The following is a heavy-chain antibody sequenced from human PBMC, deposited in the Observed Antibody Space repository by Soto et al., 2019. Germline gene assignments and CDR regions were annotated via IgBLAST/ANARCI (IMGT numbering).Heavy chain of an antibody. CDR1: GYTFTSYG. CDR3: AKDVYSYGPPYYYYGMDV. J-gene: IGHJ6*02. Sequence: ASVKVSCTASGYTFTSYGISCVRQAPGQGLEWMGWISAYNGNTNYAQKLQGRVTMTTDTSTSTAYMELRSLRAEDTAVYYCAKDVYSYGPPYYYYGMDVWGQGTTVTVSS. CDR2: ISAYNGNT. D-gene: IGHD5-18*01. V-gene: IGHV1-18*01.